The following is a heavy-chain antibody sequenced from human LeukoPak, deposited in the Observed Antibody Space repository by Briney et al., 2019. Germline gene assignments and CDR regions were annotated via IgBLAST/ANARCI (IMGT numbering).Heavy chain of an antibody. V-gene: IGHV4-39*06. CDR1: GGSISSSSYY. D-gene: IGHD1-14*01. CDR2: IYYSGST. Sequence: SETLSLTCTVSGGSISSSSYYWGWIRQPTGKGLEGIGSIYYSGSTYYNPSLKSGITISVDTSKNQFPLKMSPVAAAAAAEYYWARDLTNWGQGTLVTVSS. CDR3: ARDLTN. J-gene: IGHJ4*02.